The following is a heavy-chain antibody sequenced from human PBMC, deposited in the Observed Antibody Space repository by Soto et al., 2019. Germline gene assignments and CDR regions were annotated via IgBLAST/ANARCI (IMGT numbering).Heavy chain of an antibody. J-gene: IGHJ5*02. CDR1: GYTFTNIG. CDR3: ATMATFGSLNWFDP. Sequence: ASVKVSCKASGYTFTNIGVSWVRQATGQGLEWMGWMNPGSGDTGYAQKFQGRVTMTRDISIATAYMELSSLRSNDTAIYYCATMATFGSLNWFDPWGQGTLVTVSS. CDR2: MNPGSGDT. D-gene: IGHD3-10*01. V-gene: IGHV1-8*01.